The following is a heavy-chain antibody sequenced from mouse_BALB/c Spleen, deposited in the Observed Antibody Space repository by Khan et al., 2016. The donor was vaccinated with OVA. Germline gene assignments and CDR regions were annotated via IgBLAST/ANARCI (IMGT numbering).Heavy chain of an antibody. V-gene: IGHV5-6-5*01. J-gene: IGHJ2*01. CDR3: ARVYGSSGVDY. CDR2: ISSGGST. D-gene: IGHD1-1*01. CDR1: GFTFSSYA. Sequence: EVELVESGGGLVKPGGSLKLSCAASGFTFSSYAMSWVRQTPEKRLEWVASISSGGSTYYPDSVKGRFTLSRDNARNILYLQMSSLRSEDTAMYYCARVYGSSGVDYWGQGTTLTVSS.